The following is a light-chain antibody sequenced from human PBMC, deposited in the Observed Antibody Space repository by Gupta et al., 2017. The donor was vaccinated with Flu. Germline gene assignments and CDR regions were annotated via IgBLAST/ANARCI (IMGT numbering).Light chain of an antibody. CDR2: SSN. J-gene: IGLJ2*01. CDR1: SSNIGSYA. V-gene: IGLV1-44*01. Sequence: QSVLTQPPSASGTPGQRVTISCSGSSSNIGSYAVNWFQHLPGTAPRLLIYSSNQRPSGVPDRFSGSKSGTSASLVISGLQAEDEADYYCTSWDDSRSGRVFGGGTKLTVL. CDR3: TSWDDSRSGRV.